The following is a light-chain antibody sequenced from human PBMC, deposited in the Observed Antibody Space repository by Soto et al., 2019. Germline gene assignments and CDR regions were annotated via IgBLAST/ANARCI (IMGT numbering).Light chain of an antibody. V-gene: IGKV3-20*01. CDR2: GTS. CDR1: QSVSSKY. J-gene: IGKJ3*01. CDR3: QQYGSSLFT. Sequence: EIVLTQSPGTLSLSPGEIATLSCRASQSVSSKYLAWYQQKPGQAPRVLIYGTSIRASGVTERFSGGGSGTDFTLTITRLEPEDFAVYYCQQYGSSLFTFGPGTKVDFK.